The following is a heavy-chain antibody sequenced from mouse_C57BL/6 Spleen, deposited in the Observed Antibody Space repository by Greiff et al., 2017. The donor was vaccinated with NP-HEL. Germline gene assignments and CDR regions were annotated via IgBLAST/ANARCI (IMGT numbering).Heavy chain of an antibody. J-gene: IGHJ2*01. D-gene: IGHD2-2*01. CDR2: IDPSDSYT. CDR3: ARGDGYGGDFDY. CDR1: GYTFTSYW. V-gene: IGHV1-59*01. Sequence: VQLQQPGAELVRPGTSVKLSCKASGYTFTSYWMHWVKQRPGQGLEWIGVIDPSDSYTNYNQKFKGKATLTVDTSSSTAYMQLSSLTSEDSAVYYCARGDGYGGDFDYWGQGTTLTVSS.